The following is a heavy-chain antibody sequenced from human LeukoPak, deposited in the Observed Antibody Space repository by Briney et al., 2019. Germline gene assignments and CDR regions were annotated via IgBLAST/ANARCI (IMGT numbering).Heavy chain of an antibody. J-gene: IGHJ4*02. CDR1: GYTFTSYG. D-gene: IGHD5-18*01. Sequence: ASVKVSCKASGYTFTSYGISWVRQAPGQGLEWMGWISAYNGNTNYTQKLQGRVTMTTDTSTSTAYMELRSLRSDDTAVYCCARGGYSYGYYYFDYWGQGTLVTVSS. CDR2: ISAYNGNT. CDR3: ARGGYSYGYYYFDY. V-gene: IGHV1-18*01.